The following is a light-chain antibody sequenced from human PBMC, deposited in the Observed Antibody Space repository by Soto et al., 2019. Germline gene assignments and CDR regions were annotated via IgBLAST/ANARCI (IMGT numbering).Light chain of an antibody. Sequence: QSVLTQPASVSGSPGQSITTSCTGTSSDVGGYNYVSWYQQHPGKAPKLLIYEVSRRPSGVSSRFSGSKSGNTASLTISGLRAEDQVDYYCTSYSSGSPVYVFGPGPKVTVL. J-gene: IGLJ1*01. CDR2: EVS. CDR1: SSDVGGYNY. V-gene: IGLV2-14*01. CDR3: TSYSSGSPVYV.